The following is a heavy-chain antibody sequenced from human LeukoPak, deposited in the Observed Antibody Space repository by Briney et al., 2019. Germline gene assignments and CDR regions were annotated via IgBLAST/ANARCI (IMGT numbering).Heavy chain of an antibody. CDR3: ARDVRGSYYYYYYMDV. CDR1: GYTFTGYY. D-gene: IGHD1-26*01. Sequence: ASVKASCKASGYTFTGYYMHWVRQAPGQGLEWMGWINPNSGGTNYAQKFQGRVTMTRDTSISTAYMELSRLRSDDTAVYYCARDVRGSYYYYYYMDVWGKGTTVTVSS. CDR2: INPNSGGT. J-gene: IGHJ6*03. V-gene: IGHV1-2*02.